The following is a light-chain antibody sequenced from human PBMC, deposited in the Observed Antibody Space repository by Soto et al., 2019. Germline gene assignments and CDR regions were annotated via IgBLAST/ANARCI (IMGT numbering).Light chain of an antibody. V-gene: IGLV2-8*01. Sequence: QSVLTQPPSASGSPGQSVTISCTGTSRDVGGYKSVSWYQQHPGKAPKLIIYEVTNRPSGVPDRFSGSKPGNTASLTISGLQSEDEADYYCSSYAGSNNFVFGGGTKLTVL. CDR3: SSYAGSNNFV. CDR2: EVT. CDR1: SRDVGGYKS. J-gene: IGLJ2*01.